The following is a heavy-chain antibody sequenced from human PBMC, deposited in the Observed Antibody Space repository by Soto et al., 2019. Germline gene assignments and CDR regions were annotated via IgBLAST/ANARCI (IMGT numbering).Heavy chain of an antibody. V-gene: IGHV4-30-2*01. Sequence: SEILSLTCAVCGDSITRGSYYWYWIRQPPGKGLEWIGYIYHSGSTYYNPSLKSRVTISVDRSKNQFSLKLSSVTAADTAVYYCARSQTPVTSYDYWCQVTLVTVS. CDR3: ARSQTPVTSYDY. CDR1: GDSITRGSYY. J-gene: IGHJ4*02. CDR2: IYHSGST. D-gene: IGHD4-17*01.